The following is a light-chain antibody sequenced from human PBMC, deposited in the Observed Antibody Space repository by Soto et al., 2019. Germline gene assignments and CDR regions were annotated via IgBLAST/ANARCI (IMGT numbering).Light chain of an antibody. CDR3: QQYGRSPMFT. CDR1: QSVSSNY. J-gene: IGKJ2*01. V-gene: IGKV3-20*01. Sequence: EIVLTQSPGTLSLSPGERATLSCRASQSVSSNYLAWYQQKPGQAPRLLIYGASRGAAGIPDRFSGSGSGTDFTLSISRLEPEACAVYFCQQYGRSPMFTFGQGTKLEIK. CDR2: GAS.